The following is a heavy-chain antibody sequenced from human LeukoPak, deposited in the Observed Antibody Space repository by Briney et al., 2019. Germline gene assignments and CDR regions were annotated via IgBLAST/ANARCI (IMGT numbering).Heavy chain of an antibody. V-gene: IGHV1-2*02. CDR1: GYTFTGYY. Sequence: ASVKVSCKASGYTFTGYYMHWVRQAPGQGLEWMGWINPNSGGTNYAQKFQGRVTMTRDTSISTAYVELSRLRSDDTAVYYCARDARIAVAGGEFDYWGQGTLVTVSS. CDR2: INPNSGGT. CDR3: ARDARIAVAGGEFDY. J-gene: IGHJ4*02. D-gene: IGHD6-19*01.